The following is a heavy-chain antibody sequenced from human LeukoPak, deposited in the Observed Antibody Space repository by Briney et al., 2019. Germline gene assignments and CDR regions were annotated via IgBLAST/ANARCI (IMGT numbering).Heavy chain of an antibody. CDR1: GGSISSGDYY. CDR2: IYRGGST. CDR3: ARLRGGPSYYYYYMDV. V-gene: IGHV4-30-2*01. D-gene: IGHD3-10*01. J-gene: IGHJ6*03. Sequence: SETLSLTCAVSGGSISSGDYYWSWIRQPPGKGLEWIGYIYRGGSTYYNPSLKSRVTISVDRSKNRFSLRLSPVTAADTAVYYCARLRGGPSYYYYYMDVWGKGTTVTVSS.